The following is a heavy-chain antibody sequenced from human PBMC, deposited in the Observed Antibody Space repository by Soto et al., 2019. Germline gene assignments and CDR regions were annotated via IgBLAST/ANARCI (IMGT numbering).Heavy chain of an antibody. CDR1: GFTFSSYA. V-gene: IGHV3-23*01. Sequence: EVQLLESGGGLVQPGGSLRLSCAASGFTFSSYAMSWVRQAPGKGLEWVSAISGSGGSTYYADSVKGRFTISRDNSKNTLYLQMNSLRAEHTAVYYCAKDFHSLNDYGDLDAFDIWGQGTMVTVSS. J-gene: IGHJ3*02. CDR3: AKDFHSLNDYGDLDAFDI. D-gene: IGHD4-17*01. CDR2: ISGSGGST.